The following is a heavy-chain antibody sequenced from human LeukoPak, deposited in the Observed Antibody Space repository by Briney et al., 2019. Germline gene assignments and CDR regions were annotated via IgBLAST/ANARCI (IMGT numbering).Heavy chain of an antibody. Sequence: ASLKVSCKVSGYTLTELSMHWVRQAPGKGLEWMGGFDPEDGETIYAQKYQGRVNMTRNTSISTAYMELSSLRSEDTAVYYCARVSAHGYYYYYMDVWGKGTTVTISS. CDR2: FDPEDGET. CDR1: GYTLTELS. V-gene: IGHV1-24*01. J-gene: IGHJ6*03. CDR3: ARVSAHGYYYYYMDV.